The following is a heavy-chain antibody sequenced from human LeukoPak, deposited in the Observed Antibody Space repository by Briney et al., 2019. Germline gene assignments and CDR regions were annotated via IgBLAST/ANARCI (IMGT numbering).Heavy chain of an antibody. CDR1: GFTFSSYA. J-gene: IGHJ4*02. CDR2: FSGSGGST. D-gene: IGHD6-6*01. V-gene: IGHV3-23*01. Sequence: GGSLRLSCAASGFTFSSYAMSWVRQAPGKALEWVSAFSGSGGSTYYADSVKGRFTISRDNSKNTLYLQMNSLRAEDTAVYYCAKDGVAARYGFFSPNGNTDYWGQGTLVTVSS. CDR3: AKDGVAARYGFFSPNGNTDY.